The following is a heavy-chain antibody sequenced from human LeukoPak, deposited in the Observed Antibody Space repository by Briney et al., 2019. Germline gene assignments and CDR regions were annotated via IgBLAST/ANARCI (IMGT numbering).Heavy chain of an antibody. V-gene: IGHV3-48*02. CDR3: VRDPDALDY. Sequence: GGSLRLSCAASGFTFSRYSMNWVRQAPGKGLEWVSYIRSSGSPIYYADSVKGRFTIHRDDAKNSLYLQMNRLGDEDTAVYYCVRDPDALDYWGPGTLVTVSS. CDR1: GFTFSRYS. CDR2: IRSSGSPI. J-gene: IGHJ4*02.